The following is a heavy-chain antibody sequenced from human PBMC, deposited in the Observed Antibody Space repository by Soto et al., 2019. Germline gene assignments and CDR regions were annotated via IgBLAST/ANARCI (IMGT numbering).Heavy chain of an antibody. CDR3: AREYGSGSRFDY. CDR2: ISAYNGNT. J-gene: IGHJ4*02. V-gene: IGHV1-18*01. D-gene: IGHD3-10*01. Sequence: QVQLVQSGAEVKKPGASVKVSCKASGYTFTSYGISWVRQAPGQGLEWMGWISAYNGNTNYAQKLQGRVTMTTVTSTSTAYMELRSQKSDETAVYYCAREYGSGSRFDYRGQGTLVTVSS. CDR1: GYTFTSYG.